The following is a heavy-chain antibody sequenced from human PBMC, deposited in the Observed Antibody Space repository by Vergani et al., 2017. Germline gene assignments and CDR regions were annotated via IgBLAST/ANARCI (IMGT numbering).Heavy chain of an antibody. J-gene: IGHJ3*02. Sequence: QVQLQESGPGLVKPSETLSLTCTVSGYSISSGYYWGWIRQPPGKGLEWIGSIYHSGSTYYNPSLKSRVTISVDTSKNQFSLKLSSVTAADTAVYYCARALPQVADAFDIWGQGTMVTVSS. CDR3: ARALPQVADAFDI. D-gene: IGHD5-12*01. V-gene: IGHV4-38-2*02. CDR1: GYSISSGYY. CDR2: IYHSGST.